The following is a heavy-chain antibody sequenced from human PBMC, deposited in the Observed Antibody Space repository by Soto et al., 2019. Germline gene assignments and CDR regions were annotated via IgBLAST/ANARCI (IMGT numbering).Heavy chain of an antibody. CDR2: IYWDDDQ. CDR1: GFSFSINGVA. J-gene: IGHJ5*02. Sequence: QITLKESGPTLVKPTQTLTLTCTFSGFSFSINGVAVGWIRQPPGQALEWLALIYWDDDQRYNPSLKNRITTPKDPPKNMVVTKKKNLDLVHTPTYYCPHKRDVPGGSKSWGQAPLFPVPS. CDR3: PHKRDVPGGSKS. V-gene: IGHV2-5*02. D-gene: IGHD3-10*01.